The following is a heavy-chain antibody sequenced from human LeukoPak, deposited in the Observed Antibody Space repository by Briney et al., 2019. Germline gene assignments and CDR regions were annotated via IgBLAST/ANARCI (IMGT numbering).Heavy chain of an antibody. CDR3: TTQEKYSGRHRPGGAFDI. CDR2: IKSKTDGGTT. CDR1: GFTFSNAW. J-gene: IGHJ3*02. Sequence: GGSLRLSCAASGFTFSNAWMSWVRQAPGKGLEWVGRIKSKTDGGTTDYAAPVKGRFTISRDDSKNTLYLQMNSLKTEDTAVYYCTTQEKYSGRHRPGGAFDIWGQGTMVTVSS. D-gene: IGHD1-26*01. V-gene: IGHV3-15*01.